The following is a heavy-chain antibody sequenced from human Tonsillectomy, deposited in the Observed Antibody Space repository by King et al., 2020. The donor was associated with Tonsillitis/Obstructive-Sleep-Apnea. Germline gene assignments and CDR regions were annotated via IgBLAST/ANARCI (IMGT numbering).Heavy chain of an antibody. CDR3: AREGRLYGGSGWYPNFDY. J-gene: IGHJ4*02. Sequence: VQLQQWGAGLLKPSETLSLTCAVYGGSFSGYYWSWIRQPPGKGLEWIGEINHSGSTNYNPSLKSRVTISVDTSKNQFSLKLSSVTAADTAVYYCAREGRLYGGSGWYPNFDYWGQGTLVTVSS. V-gene: IGHV4-34*01. CDR1: GGSFSGYY. CDR2: INHSGST. D-gene: IGHD6-19*01.